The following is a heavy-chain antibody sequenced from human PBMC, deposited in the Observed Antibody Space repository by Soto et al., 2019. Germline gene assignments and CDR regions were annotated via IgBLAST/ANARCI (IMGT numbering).Heavy chain of an antibody. Sequence: QVQLVQSGAEVKKPGSSVKVSCKASGGTFSSYAISWVRQAPGQGLEWMGGIIPIFGTANYARKFQGRVTITADESTSTAYMELSSLRSEDTAVYYCAREREDYYDSSGPFDPWGQGTLVTVSS. D-gene: IGHD3-22*01. J-gene: IGHJ5*02. CDR3: AREREDYYDSSGPFDP. CDR2: IIPIFGTA. V-gene: IGHV1-69*01. CDR1: GGTFSSYA.